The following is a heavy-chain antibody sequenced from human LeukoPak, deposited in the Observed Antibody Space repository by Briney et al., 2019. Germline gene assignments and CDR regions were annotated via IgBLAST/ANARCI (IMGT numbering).Heavy chain of an antibody. CDR2: ISSSGGTI. J-gene: IGHJ4*02. D-gene: IGHD6-19*01. V-gene: IGHV3-48*03. CDR1: GFTFSSYE. Sequence: PGGSLRLSCVASGFTFSSYEMNWVRQAPGKGLEWVSYISSSGGTIYYADSVKGRFTISRDNSKNTLYLQMNSLRAEDTAVYYCASSHSSGWYYFDYWGQGTLVTVSS. CDR3: ASSHSSGWYYFDY.